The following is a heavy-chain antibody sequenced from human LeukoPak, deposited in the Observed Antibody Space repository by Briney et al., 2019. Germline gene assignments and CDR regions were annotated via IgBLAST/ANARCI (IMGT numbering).Heavy chain of an antibody. CDR3: ARGFLVDSGTYFNYFDY. Sequence: SVKVSCKASGGTFSSYAISWVRQAPGQGLEWMGGIIPIFGTANYAQKFQGRVTITADEPTSTAYMELSRLRSDDTAVYYCARGFLVDSGTYFNYFDYWGQGTLVTVSS. J-gene: IGHJ4*02. V-gene: IGHV1-69*13. CDR2: IIPIFGTA. D-gene: IGHD3-10*01. CDR1: GGTFSSYA.